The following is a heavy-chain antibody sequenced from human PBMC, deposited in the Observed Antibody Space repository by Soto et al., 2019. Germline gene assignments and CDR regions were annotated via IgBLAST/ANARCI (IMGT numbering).Heavy chain of an antibody. CDR3: ARGGDSYGYGEYYYYGMDV. CDR1: GFGVSNNY. Sequence: EVQLVESGGGLVQPGGSLRLSWAASGFGVSNNYMSWVRRAPGKGLEWVSAINSSGNTYYADSVKGRFSISRDNSKNTVYLQMNSVGAEDTAVYHCARGGDSYGYGEYYYYGMDVWVQGTTVTVSS. J-gene: IGHJ6*02. CDR2: INSSGNT. D-gene: IGHD5-18*01. V-gene: IGHV3-66*01.